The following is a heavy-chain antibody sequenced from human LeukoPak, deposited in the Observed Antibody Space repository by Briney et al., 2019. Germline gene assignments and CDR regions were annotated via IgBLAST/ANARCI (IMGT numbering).Heavy chain of an antibody. CDR1: GFTFSAYA. CDR2: ITTGGSSI. V-gene: IGHV3-48*01. Sequence: PGGSPRLSCAASGFTFSAYAMTWVRQAAGKGLECVSHITTGGSSIFYADSVKGRFTISRDNAKNSLYLQMNSLRAEDTAVYYCAGTLGLYDFWSGYRYMDVWGKGTTVTVSS. J-gene: IGHJ6*03. CDR3: AGTLGLYDFWSGYRYMDV. D-gene: IGHD3-3*01.